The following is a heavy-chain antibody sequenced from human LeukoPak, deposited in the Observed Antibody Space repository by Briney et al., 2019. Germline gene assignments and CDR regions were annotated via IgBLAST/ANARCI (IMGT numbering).Heavy chain of an antibody. J-gene: IGHJ4*02. Sequence: GASVKVSCKASGGTFSSYAISWVRQAPGQGLEWMGRIIPILGIANYAQKFQGRVTITADKSTSTAYMELSSLRSEDTAVYYCARDPVRYFDWSKYYFDYWGQGTLVTVSS. V-gene: IGHV1-69*04. CDR2: IIPILGIA. CDR1: GGTFSSYA. D-gene: IGHD3-9*01. CDR3: ARDPVRYFDWSKYYFDY.